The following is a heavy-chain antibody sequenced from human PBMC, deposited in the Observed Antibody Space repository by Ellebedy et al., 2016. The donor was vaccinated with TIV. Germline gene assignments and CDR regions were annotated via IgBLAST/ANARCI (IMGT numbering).Heavy chain of an antibody. D-gene: IGHD3-10*01. CDR1: GFTFRSHG. CDR3: RGGSSGSSDY. V-gene: IGHV3-30*03. J-gene: IGHJ4*02. Sequence: GESLKISCVASGFTFRSHGIYWVRQAPGKGLEWVAVISSDGSNKYYADSVKGRFTISRDNSKNTLYLQMNSLRTDDMAVYCARGGSSGSSDYWGQGTLVTVSS. CDR2: ISSDGSNK.